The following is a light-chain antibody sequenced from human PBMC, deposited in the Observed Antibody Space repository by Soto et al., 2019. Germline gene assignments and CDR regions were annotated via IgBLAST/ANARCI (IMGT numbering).Light chain of an antibody. CDR2: GAS. Sequence: EIVMTQSPATLSVSPGERATLSCRASQSVSGNLAWYQQRPGQAPRLLIYGASTRATGSPARFSGSGSGTEFTLTLSSLQSEDFSVYYCQQYNNWPPLTFGGGTKVEIK. V-gene: IGKV3-15*01. J-gene: IGKJ4*01. CDR3: QQYNNWPPLT. CDR1: QSVSGN.